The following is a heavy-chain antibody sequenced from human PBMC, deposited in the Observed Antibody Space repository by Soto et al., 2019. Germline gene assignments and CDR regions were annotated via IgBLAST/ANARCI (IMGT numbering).Heavy chain of an antibody. Sequence: GGSLRLSCAASGFTFSSYAMSWVRQAPGKGLEWVSAISGSGGSTYYADSVKGRFTISRDNSKNTLYLQRNSLRAEDTAVYYCAKCGMGPFGVMDVWGKGTTVTVSS. CDR3: AKCGMGPFGVMDV. CDR1: GFTFSSYA. D-gene: IGHD2-15*01. V-gene: IGHV3-23*01. CDR2: ISGSGGST. J-gene: IGHJ6*03.